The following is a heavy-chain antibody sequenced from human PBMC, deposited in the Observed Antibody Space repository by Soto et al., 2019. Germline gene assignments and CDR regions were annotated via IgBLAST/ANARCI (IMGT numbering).Heavy chain of an antibody. CDR1: GGTFSSYA. J-gene: IGHJ6*02. CDR2: IIPIFGTA. Sequence: QVQLVQSGAEVRKPGSSVKVSCKASGGTFSSYAVGWVRQAPGQGLEWMGGIIPIFGTANYAQKFQGRVTVTADKSTSTAYMELSSLRSEDTAVYYCARDLGAAAGFYGMAVWGQGTTVTVSS. V-gene: IGHV1-69*14. D-gene: IGHD6-13*01. CDR3: ARDLGAAAGFYGMAV.